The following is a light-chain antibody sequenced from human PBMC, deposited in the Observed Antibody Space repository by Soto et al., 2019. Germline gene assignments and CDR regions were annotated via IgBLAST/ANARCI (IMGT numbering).Light chain of an antibody. CDR3: SSYAGINNLGV. CDR1: SSDVGGYKY. J-gene: IGLJ1*01. Sequence: QSALTQPPSASGSPGQSVTISCTGTSSDVGGYKYVSWYQQHPGKAPKLMIFEVNKRPSGVPDRFSVSKSGNTASLTVSGLQAEDEADYYCSSYAGINNLGVFGTGTKLAFL. V-gene: IGLV2-8*01. CDR2: EVN.